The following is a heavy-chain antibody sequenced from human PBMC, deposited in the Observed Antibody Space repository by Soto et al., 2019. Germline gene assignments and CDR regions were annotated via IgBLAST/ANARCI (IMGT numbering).Heavy chain of an antibody. CDR1: GFSFSSYS. CDR3: ASLLHSYSSSWGYMDV. D-gene: IGHD6-13*01. J-gene: IGHJ6*03. Sequence: GGSLRLSCAASGFSFSSYSMNWVRQAPGKGLEWVSSISGSSSYKYYADSLKGRFTISRDNAKNLLYLQMNSLRAEDTAVYYCASLLHSYSSSWGYMDVWGKGTTVTVSS. V-gene: IGHV3-21*01. CDR2: ISGSSSYK.